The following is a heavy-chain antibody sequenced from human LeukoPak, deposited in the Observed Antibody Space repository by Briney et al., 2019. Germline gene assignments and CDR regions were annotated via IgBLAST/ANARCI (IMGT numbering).Heavy chain of an antibody. D-gene: IGHD2-2*01. Sequence: GGSLRLSCAASGFTFSDYYMSWIRQAPGKGLEWVSYISSSGSTIYYADSVKGRFTISRDNAKNSLYLQMNSLRAEDTAVYYCARDPSWRYCSSTSCYENHYFDYWGQGTLVTVSS. CDR3: ARDPSWRYCSSTSCYENHYFDY. CDR2: ISSSGSTI. V-gene: IGHV3-11*04. J-gene: IGHJ4*02. CDR1: GFTFSDYY.